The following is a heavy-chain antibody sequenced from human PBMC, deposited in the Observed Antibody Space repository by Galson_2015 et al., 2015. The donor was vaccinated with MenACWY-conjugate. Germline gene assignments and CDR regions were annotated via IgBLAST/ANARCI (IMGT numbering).Heavy chain of an antibody. CDR2: ISSSSSYI. Sequence: SLRLSCAASGFTFSNAWMSWVRQAPGKGLEWVSSISSSSSYIYYADSVKGRFTISRDNAKNSLYLQMNSLRAEDTAVYYCAREPYGSGSYFGYWGQGTLVTVSS. CDR1: GFTFSNAW. J-gene: IGHJ4*02. D-gene: IGHD3-10*01. V-gene: IGHV3-21*01. CDR3: AREPYGSGSYFGY.